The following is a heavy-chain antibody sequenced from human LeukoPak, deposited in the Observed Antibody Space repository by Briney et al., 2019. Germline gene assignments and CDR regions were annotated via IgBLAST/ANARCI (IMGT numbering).Heavy chain of an antibody. Sequence: GGSLRLSCAASGFNFSTYEMNWVRQAPGKGLEWISYITASGDTIYYADSVQGRFTISRDNAKNSLYLQMNSLRAEDTGVYYCARPLLNYYYYVDVWGKGTTVSVCS. J-gene: IGHJ6*03. CDR2: ITASGDTI. V-gene: IGHV3-48*03. CDR3: ARPLLNYYYYVDV. CDR1: GFNFSTYE.